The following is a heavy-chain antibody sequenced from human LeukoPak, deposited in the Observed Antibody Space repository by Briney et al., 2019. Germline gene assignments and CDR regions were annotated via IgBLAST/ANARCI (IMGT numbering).Heavy chain of an antibody. CDR2: INWNGGST. CDR1: GFTFDDYG. V-gene: IGHV3-20*04. J-gene: IGHJ6*02. Sequence: GSLRLSCAASGFTFDDYGMSWVRQAPGKGLEWVSGINWNGGSTGYADSVKGRFTISRDNAKNSLYLQMSSLRAEDTAVYYCARALLWFGEANGMDVWGQGTTVTVSS. CDR3: ARALLWFGEANGMDV. D-gene: IGHD3-10*01.